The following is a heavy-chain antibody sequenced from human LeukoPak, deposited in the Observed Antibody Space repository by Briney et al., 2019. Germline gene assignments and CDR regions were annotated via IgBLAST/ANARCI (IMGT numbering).Heavy chain of an antibody. Sequence: GGSLRLSCAASGFPYKSYAMSWVRHAPGKGLEWISYISSGGTTEYYADSVKGRFTISRDDARDSLYLQMESLRAEDTAVYYCARFNLGWLDPWGQGALVTVSS. V-gene: IGHV3-48*01. CDR2: ISSGGTTE. CDR3: ARFNLGWLDP. D-gene: IGHD1-20*01. J-gene: IGHJ5*02. CDR1: GFPYKSYA.